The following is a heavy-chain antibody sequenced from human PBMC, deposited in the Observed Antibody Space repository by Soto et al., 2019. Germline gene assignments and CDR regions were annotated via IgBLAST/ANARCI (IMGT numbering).Heavy chain of an antibody. Sequence: PSETVSLTCTFLCPSIISYSYTWRLIRHPPGKGLEWIGSIYYSGITYYNPSLNSRVTVSVDTSKNKFSLKVTSVAAADTAVYYCARLHGYCISSSCHGHYAMDVWGQGTTVTVS. CDR3: ARLHGYCISSSCHGHYAMDV. CDR1: CPSIISYSYT. V-gene: IGHV4-39*01. J-gene: IGHJ6*02. D-gene: IGHD2-2*01. CDR2: IYYSGIT.